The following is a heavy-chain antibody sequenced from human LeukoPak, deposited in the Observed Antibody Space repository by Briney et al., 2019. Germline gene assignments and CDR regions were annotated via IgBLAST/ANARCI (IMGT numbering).Heavy chain of an antibody. J-gene: IGHJ5*02. CDR2: ISAYNGNT. V-gene: IGHV1-18*01. CDR1: GCTFTSYG. CDR3: ARAPRDYYDSSGYSPSSWFDP. Sequence: GASVTVSYKASGCTFTSYGISWARQAPGQGLEWMGWISAYNGNTNYAQKLQGRVTMTTDTSTSTAYMELRSLRSDDTAVYYCARAPRDYYDSSGYSPSSWFDPWGQGTLVTVSS. D-gene: IGHD3-22*01.